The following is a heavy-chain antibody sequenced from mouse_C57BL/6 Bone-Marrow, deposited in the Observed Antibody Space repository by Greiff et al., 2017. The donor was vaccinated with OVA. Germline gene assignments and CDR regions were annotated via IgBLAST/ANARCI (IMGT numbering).Heavy chain of an antibody. CDR3: ARCRYYYAMDY. V-gene: IGHV1-53*01. CDR1: GYTFTSYW. J-gene: IGHJ4*01. Sequence: VQLKQSGTELVKPGASVKLSCKASGYTFTSYWMHWVQQRPGQGLEWIGNINPSNGCTNYNEKFKSKATLTVDQSSSTAYMQLSSLTSEDSAVYYCARCRYYYAMDYWGQGTSVTVSS. CDR2: INPSNGCT.